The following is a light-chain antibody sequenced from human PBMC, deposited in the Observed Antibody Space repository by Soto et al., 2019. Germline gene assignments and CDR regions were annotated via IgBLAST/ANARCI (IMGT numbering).Light chain of an antibody. V-gene: IGKV1-5*01. Sequence: DIQMTQSPSTLFASVGERVTITCRASQSISSWLAWYQQKPGKAPKLLVYDASSLKSGVPSRFSGSGSGTEFTLTISSLQPDDFATYYCQQYNSYLLTFGGGTKVEIK. J-gene: IGKJ4*01. CDR3: QQYNSYLLT. CDR2: DAS. CDR1: QSISSW.